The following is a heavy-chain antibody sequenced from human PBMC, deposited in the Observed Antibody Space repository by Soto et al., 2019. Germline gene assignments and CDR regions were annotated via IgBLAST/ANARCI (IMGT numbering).Heavy chain of an antibody. Sequence: GVSLRLSCAASGFTFSNACMNWVRQAPGNWLDWVGRIKSKTDGGTTDYAAPVKGRFTISSDDSKNTLYLQMNRLKTEDTAVYYCTTLSHIFRGDPYYSYGMDVWGQGTTVTGSS. J-gene: IGHJ6*02. CDR1: GFTFSNAC. V-gene: IGHV3-15*07. CDR3: TTLSHIFRGDPYYSYGMDV. CDR2: IKSKTDGGTT. D-gene: IGHD2-21*01.